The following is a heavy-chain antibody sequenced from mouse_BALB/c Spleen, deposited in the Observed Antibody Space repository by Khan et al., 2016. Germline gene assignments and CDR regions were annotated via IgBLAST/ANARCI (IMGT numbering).Heavy chain of an antibody. D-gene: IGHD1-1*01. CDR1: GYSITSDYA. CDR3: ARDYCGSSFFDY. CDR2: INYSGST. V-gene: IGHV3-2*02. J-gene: IGHJ2*01. Sequence: EVQLVESGPGLVKPSQSLSLTCTVTGYSITSDYAWNWIRQFPGNKLEWMGYINYSGSTSYNPSLKSRISITRDTSKNQFFLQLNSVTTEDTATYYCARDYCGSSFFDYWGQGTTLTVSS.